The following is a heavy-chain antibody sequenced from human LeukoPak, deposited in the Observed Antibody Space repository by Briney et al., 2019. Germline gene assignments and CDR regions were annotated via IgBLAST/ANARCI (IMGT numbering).Heavy chain of an antibody. CDR1: GYSFTGYY. J-gene: IGHJ4*02. CDR2: INPDGDVT. Sequence: ASVKVSCKASGYSFTGYYIHWVRQAPGQGLEWMGWINPDGDVTKSAQKFQGRVTITRNTSISTAYMELSSLRSEDTAVYYCARDVGYYDFWSGTNRGNYFDYWGQGTLVTVSS. D-gene: IGHD3-3*01. V-gene: IGHV1-2*02. CDR3: ARDVGYYDFWSGTNRGNYFDY.